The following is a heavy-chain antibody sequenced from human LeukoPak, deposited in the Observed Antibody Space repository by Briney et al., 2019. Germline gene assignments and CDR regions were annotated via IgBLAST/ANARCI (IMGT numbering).Heavy chain of an antibody. CDR3: AKDTKWELCLNAFDI. Sequence: QTGGSLRLSCAASGFTFSSYGMHWVRQAPGKGLEWVAVIWYDGSNKYYADSVKGRFTLSRDNSKNTLCLQMNSLRAEDTAVYYCAKDTKWELCLNAFDIWGQGTMVTVSS. V-gene: IGHV3-33*06. D-gene: IGHD1-26*01. J-gene: IGHJ3*02. CDR1: GFTFSSYG. CDR2: IWYDGSNK.